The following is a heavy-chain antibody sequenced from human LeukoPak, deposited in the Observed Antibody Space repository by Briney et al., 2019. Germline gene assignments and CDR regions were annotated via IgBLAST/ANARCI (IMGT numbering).Heavy chain of an antibody. J-gene: IGHJ4*02. CDR3: ARDDGETSDWYYFDY. CDR2: ISGSSSST. Sequence: GGSLRLSCAASGFSGFPFRSYSMNWVRQAPGKGLEWVSSISGSSSSTYYEESVKGRFTISRDNAKNSLYLQMNSLRAEDTAIYYCARDDGETSDWYYFDYWGQGTLVTVSS. V-gene: IGHV3-21*01. D-gene: IGHD6-19*01. CDR1: GFSGFPFRSYS.